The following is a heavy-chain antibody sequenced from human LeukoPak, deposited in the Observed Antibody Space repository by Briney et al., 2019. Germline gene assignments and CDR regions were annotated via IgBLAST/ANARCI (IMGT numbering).Heavy chain of an antibody. CDR2: IYHSGSP. J-gene: IGHJ5*02. Sequence: SETLSLTCTVSGGSTSSYYWNWIRQPPGKGLEWLGYIYHSGSPIYNPSLKSRVSISLDPSKNQFSLKLSSVTAADTAVYYCARGRGHSGSYFWLPKNWFDPWGQGTLVTVSS. CDR1: GGSTSSYY. D-gene: IGHD1-26*01. CDR3: ARGRGHSGSYFWLPKNWFDP. V-gene: IGHV4-59*12.